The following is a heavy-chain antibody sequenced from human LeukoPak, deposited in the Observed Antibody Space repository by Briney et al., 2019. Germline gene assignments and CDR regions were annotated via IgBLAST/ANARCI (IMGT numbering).Heavy chain of an antibody. CDR2: ISYDGSNK. CDR1: GFTFNTYG. D-gene: IGHD5-12*01. V-gene: IGHV3-30*18. J-gene: IGHJ4*02. CDR3: AKDLAYSGYLVAGMKSIPPGPLDY. Sequence: PGRSLRLSCAASGFTFNTYGMHWVRQAPGKGLEWVAVISYDGSNKYYADSVKGRFTISRDNSKNTLYLQMNSLRAEDTAVYYCAKDLAYSGYLVAGMKSIPPGPLDYWGQGTLVTVSS.